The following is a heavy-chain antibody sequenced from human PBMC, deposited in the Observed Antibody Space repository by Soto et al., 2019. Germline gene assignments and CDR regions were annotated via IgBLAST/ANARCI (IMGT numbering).Heavy chain of an antibody. V-gene: IGHV3-21*06. J-gene: IGHJ6*02. Sequence: SCVASGFDFDRYTIHWVRQAPGKGLEWVSFVSSRGSYIFYADSVKGRFTISRDNAKSILYLQMNSLRAEDTAVYYCARDLGDYGDYLYYHYAMDVWGQGTTVTVSS. CDR1: GFDFDRYT. CDR3: ARDLGDYGDYLYYHYAMDV. D-gene: IGHD4-17*01. CDR2: VSSRGSYI.